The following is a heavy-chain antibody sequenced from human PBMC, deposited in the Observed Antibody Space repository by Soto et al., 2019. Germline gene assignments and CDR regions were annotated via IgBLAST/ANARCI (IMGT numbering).Heavy chain of an antibody. CDR2: ISRDGSNE. CDR1: GFTFSSYT. J-gene: IGHJ4*02. CDR3: AREWSIPVAAPGY. V-gene: IGHV3-30-3*01. D-gene: IGHD6-19*01. Sequence: QVQLVESGGGVVQPGRSLRLSCTASGFTFSSYTMHWVRQAPGKGLEWVAVISRDGSNEDYADSVKGRFTTSRDNSKNSGHVQMTSLRAEDTAVKYCAREWSIPVAAPGYWGQGTLVTVSS.